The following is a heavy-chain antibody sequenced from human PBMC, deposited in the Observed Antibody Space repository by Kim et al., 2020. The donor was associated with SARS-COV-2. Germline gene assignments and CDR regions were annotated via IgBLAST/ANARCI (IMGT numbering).Heavy chain of an antibody. Sequence: GGSLRLPCAASGFTVSSNYMSWVRQAPGKGLEWVSIIYSGGSTYYADSVKGRFTISRDKSANTLYLQMNSLRVEDTALYYCASRAKVVSPLDYWGQGTLVTVSS. CDR3: ASRAKVVSPLDY. J-gene: IGHJ4*02. CDR1: GFTVSSNY. D-gene: IGHD2-15*01. V-gene: IGHV3-66*01. CDR2: IYSGGST.